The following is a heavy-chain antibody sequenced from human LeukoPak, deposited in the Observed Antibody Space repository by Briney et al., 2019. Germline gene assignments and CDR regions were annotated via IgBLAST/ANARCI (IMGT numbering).Heavy chain of an antibody. V-gene: IGHV4-34*01. CDR3: ARSPLRGSGYYYFSGNWFDP. Sequence: SETLSLTCAVYGGSFSGYYWSWIRQPPGKGLEWIGEINHSGSTNYNPSLKSRVTISVDTSKNQFSLKLSSVTAADTAVYYCARSPLRGSGYYYFSGNWFDPWGQGTLVTVSS. D-gene: IGHD3-22*01. CDR1: GGSFSGYY. J-gene: IGHJ5*02. CDR2: INHSGST.